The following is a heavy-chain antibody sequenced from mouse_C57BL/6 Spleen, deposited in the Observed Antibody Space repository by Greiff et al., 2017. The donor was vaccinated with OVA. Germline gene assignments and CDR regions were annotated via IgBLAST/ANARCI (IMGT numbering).Heavy chain of an antibody. CDR3: ARRGYYGSPYWYFDV. V-gene: IGHV1-52*01. D-gene: IGHD1-1*01. CDR1: GYTFTSYW. CDR2: IDPSDSET. J-gene: IGHJ1*03. Sequence: QVQLQQPGAELVRPGSSVKLSCKASGYTFTSYWMRWVKQRPIQGLEWIGNIDPSDSETHYNQKFKDKATLTVDKSSSTAYMQLSSLTSEDSAVYYCARRGYYGSPYWYFDVWGTGTTVTVSS.